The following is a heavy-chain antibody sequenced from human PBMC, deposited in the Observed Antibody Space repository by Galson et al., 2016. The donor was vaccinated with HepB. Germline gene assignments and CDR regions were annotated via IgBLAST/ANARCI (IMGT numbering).Heavy chain of an antibody. CDR1: GLTFSNYA. CDR3: AKFYGSGSYYNFFDY. V-gene: IGHV3-23*01. Sequence: SLRLSCAASGLTFSNYAMTWVRQAPGKGLEWVSGISGTGGSTYYADSVKGRFTISRDNSKNTLYLQMNSLRAEDTAVYYCAKFYGSGSYYNFFDYWGQGTLVTASS. D-gene: IGHD3-10*01. J-gene: IGHJ4*02. CDR2: ISGTGGST.